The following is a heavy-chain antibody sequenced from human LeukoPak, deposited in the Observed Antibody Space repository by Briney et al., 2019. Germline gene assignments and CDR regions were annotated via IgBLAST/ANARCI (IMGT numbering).Heavy chain of an antibody. CDR2: IYYSGST. V-gene: IGHV4-39*07. CDR1: GGSISSSSYY. Sequence: HSETLSLTCTVSGGSISSSSYYWGWIRQPPGKGLEWIGSIYYSGSTYYNPSLKSRVTISVDTSKNQFSLRLTSVTAADTAVYYCARDEAGQGYWGQGTLVTVSS. J-gene: IGHJ4*02. CDR3: ARDEAGQGY.